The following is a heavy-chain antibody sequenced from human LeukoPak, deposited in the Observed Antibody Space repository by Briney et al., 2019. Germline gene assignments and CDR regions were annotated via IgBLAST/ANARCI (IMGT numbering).Heavy chain of an antibody. Sequence: GGSLRLSCAASGFTVSTNYMSWVRLAPGKGLEWVSVIYSDSSTYYADSVKGRFTISRDNSKNTLYLQMNSLRAEDTAVYYCARDTDSSGYYGGSHYWGQGTLVTVSS. V-gene: IGHV3-66*02. D-gene: IGHD3-22*01. J-gene: IGHJ4*02. CDR2: IYSDSST. CDR1: GFTVSTNY. CDR3: ARDTDSSGYYGGSHY.